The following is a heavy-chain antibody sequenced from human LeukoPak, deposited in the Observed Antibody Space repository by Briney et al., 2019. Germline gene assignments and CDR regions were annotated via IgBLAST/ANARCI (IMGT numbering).Heavy chain of an antibody. V-gene: IGHV3-43*01. J-gene: IGHJ4*02. CDR1: GFTFDDYT. Sequence: GGSLRLSCAASGFTFDDYTMHWVRQAPGKGLEWVSLISWDGGSTYYADSVKGRFTISRGNSENSLYLQMNSLRTEDTALYYCARGVVVVAATGLVDYWGQGTLVTVSS. CDR3: ARGVVVVAATGLVDY. D-gene: IGHD2-15*01. CDR2: ISWDGGST.